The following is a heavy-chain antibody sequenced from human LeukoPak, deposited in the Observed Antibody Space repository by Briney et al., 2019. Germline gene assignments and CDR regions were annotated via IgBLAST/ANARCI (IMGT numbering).Heavy chain of an antibody. Sequence: GGALRHSRAASRFTSSSYAMSAGRPAPGGGLWSVSTISGSGGSTYSADSVKGRFTISRDNSKNTLYLQMNSLRAEDTAVYFCAKKVNYYDTSDPGGWFDPWGQGTLVTVSS. CDR1: RFTSSSYA. V-gene: IGHV3-23*01. CDR3: AKKVNYYDTSDPGGWFDP. J-gene: IGHJ5*02. CDR2: ISGSGGST. D-gene: IGHD3-22*01.